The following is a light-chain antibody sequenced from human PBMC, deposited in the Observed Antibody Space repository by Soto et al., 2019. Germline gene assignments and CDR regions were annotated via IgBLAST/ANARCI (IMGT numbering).Light chain of an antibody. CDR2: GDS. Sequence: VLTQPPSVSGAPGQRVTISCTGSSSNIGAGYHVHWYQQLPGAAPKLLIFGDSNRPSGVPDRFSGSKSGTSASLAITGLQADDEADYYCQSSDSRLSGSDVFGTGTK. J-gene: IGLJ1*01. CDR3: QSSDSRLSGSDV. CDR1: SSNIGAGYH. V-gene: IGLV1-40*01.